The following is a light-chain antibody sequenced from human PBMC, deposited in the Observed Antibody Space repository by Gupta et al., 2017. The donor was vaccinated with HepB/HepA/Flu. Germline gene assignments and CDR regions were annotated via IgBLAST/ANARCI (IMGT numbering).Light chain of an antibody. V-gene: IGLV1-47*01. CDR2: RNN. CDR1: SSNIGNNY. Sequence: QSVLTPPPTASGAPGPRVTISCPGGSSNIGNNYVHWYQQFPGTAPKLLIHRNNQRPSGVPDRFSGSKSGTSTSLAISGLRSEDEADYYCATWDDSLSGPVFGGGTKLTVL. CDR3: ATWDDSLSGPV. J-gene: IGLJ2*01.